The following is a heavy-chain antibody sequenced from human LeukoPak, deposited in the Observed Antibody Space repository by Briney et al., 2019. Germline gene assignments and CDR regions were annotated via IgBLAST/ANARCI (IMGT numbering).Heavy chain of an antibody. Sequence: PGGSLRLSCAASGFTFSSYSMNWVRQAPGKGLEWVSYISSSSSTIYYADSVKGRFTISRDNAKNSLYLQMNSLRAEDTAVYYCARDFGPNNWNDPMFDYWGQGTLVTVSS. J-gene: IGHJ4*02. CDR3: ARDFGPNNWNDPMFDY. CDR1: GFTFSSYS. CDR2: ISSSSSTI. V-gene: IGHV3-48*01. D-gene: IGHD1-1*01.